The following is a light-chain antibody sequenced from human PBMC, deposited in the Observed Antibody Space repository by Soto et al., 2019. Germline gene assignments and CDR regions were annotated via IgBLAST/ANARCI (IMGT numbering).Light chain of an antibody. CDR2: GAS. CDR3: QQYGSSPYT. V-gene: IGKV3-20*01. CDR1: QSVSSSY. J-gene: IGKJ2*01. Sequence: ELGVTQSPGTLSLSPGERATLSCRARQSVSSSYLAWYQQKPGQAPRLLIYGASNRATGIPDRFSGSGSGTDFTLTISRLEPEDFAIYYCQQYGSSPYTVGQGTKLEIK.